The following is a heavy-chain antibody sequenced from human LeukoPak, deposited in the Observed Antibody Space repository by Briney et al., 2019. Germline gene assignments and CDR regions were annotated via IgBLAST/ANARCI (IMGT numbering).Heavy chain of an antibody. Sequence: PSQTLSLTCTVSGDSITSGGYYWSWIRQHPGRGLEWIGYIYYSGSTYYSPSLKSRATISVDTSKNQFSLKLSSVTAADTAVYYCARDRFDSYPMDVWGQGTMVTVSS. CDR3: ARDRFDSYPMDV. V-gene: IGHV4-31*03. CDR2: IYYSGST. CDR1: GDSITSGGYY. J-gene: IGHJ3*01. D-gene: IGHD3-10*01.